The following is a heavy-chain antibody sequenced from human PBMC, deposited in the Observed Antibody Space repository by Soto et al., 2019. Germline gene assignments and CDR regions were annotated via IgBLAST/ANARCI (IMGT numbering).Heavy chain of an antibody. J-gene: IGHJ5*02. CDR3: ATLSNDNNWNYVNWFDP. V-gene: IGHV1-24*01. D-gene: IGHD1-7*01. CDR2: FDPEDGET. Sequence: ASVKVSCKVSGYTLTELSMHWVRQAPGKGFEWMGGFDPEDGETIYAQKFQGRVTMTEDTSTDTAYMELSSLRSEDTAVYYCATLSNDNNWNYVNWFDPWGQGTLVTVSS. CDR1: GYTLTELS.